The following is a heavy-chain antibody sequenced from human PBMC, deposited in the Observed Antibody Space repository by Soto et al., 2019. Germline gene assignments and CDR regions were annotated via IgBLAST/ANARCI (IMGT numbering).Heavy chain of an antibody. CDR1: GFTFSSYG. V-gene: IGHV3-30*18. J-gene: IGHJ6*02. CDR3: AKVDSLQGDRDFWSGYYSPPYYYYGMDV. CDR2: ISYDGSNK. D-gene: IGHD3-3*01. Sequence: PGGSLRLSCAASGFTFSSYGMRWVRQLPGKGRRRWPLISYDGSNKYYADSVKGRFTISRDNSKNTLYLQMNSLRAEDTAVYYCAKVDSLQGDRDFWSGYYSPPYYYYGMDVWGQGTTVTVSS.